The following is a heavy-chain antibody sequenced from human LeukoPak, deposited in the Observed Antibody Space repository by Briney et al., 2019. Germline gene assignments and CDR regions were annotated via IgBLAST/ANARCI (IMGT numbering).Heavy chain of an antibody. CDR3: TGELAGTTVHY. CDR2: IYYSGST. D-gene: IGHD1-7*01. CDR1: GGSISSYY. V-gene: IGHV4-59*01. J-gene: IGHJ4*02. Sequence: PSETLSLTCTVSGGSISSYYWSWIRQPPGKGLEWIGYIYYSGSTNYNPSLKSRVTISVDTSKNQFSLKLSSVTAADMAIYYCTGELAGTTVHYWGQGILVTVSS.